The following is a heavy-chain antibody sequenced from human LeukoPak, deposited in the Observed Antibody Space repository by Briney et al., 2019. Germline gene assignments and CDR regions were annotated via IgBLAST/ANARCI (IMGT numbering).Heavy chain of an antibody. D-gene: IGHD6-13*01. CDR3: ARGPAIAAAALDY. CDR2: INHSGST. Sequence: SETLSLTCAVYGGSFSGYYWSWIRQPPGRGLEWIGEINHSGSTNYNPSLKSRVTISVDTSKNQFSLKLSSVTAADTAVYDCARGPAIAAAALDYWGQGILVTVSS. CDR1: GGSFSGYY. V-gene: IGHV4-34*01. J-gene: IGHJ4*02.